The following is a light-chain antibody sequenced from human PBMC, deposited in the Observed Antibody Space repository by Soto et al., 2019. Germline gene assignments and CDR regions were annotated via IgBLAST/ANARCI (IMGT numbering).Light chain of an antibody. V-gene: IGKV3-20*01. J-gene: IGKJ2*01. Sequence: EIVLTQSPGTLSLSPGERATLSCRASQSVSSTYLAWYQQKPGQAPRLLIYGALIRATGIPDRFSGSGSGTDYTLTITSLEPEDFAVYYCQHYGSSPYTFGQGTKLEIK. CDR2: GAL. CDR1: QSVSSTY. CDR3: QHYGSSPYT.